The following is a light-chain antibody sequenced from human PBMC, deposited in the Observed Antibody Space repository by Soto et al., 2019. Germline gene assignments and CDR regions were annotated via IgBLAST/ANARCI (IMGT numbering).Light chain of an antibody. V-gene: IGLV2-8*01. Sequence: QSVLTQPPSASGSPGQSVTISCTGTSSDVGAYNYVSGYQHHPGKAPKLMIYEVTKRPSGVPDRFSGSKSGNTASLTVSGLQDEDEADYYCSSYAGSLYVFGTGTKLTVL. CDR1: SSDVGAYNY. J-gene: IGLJ1*01. CDR2: EVT. CDR3: SSYAGSLYV.